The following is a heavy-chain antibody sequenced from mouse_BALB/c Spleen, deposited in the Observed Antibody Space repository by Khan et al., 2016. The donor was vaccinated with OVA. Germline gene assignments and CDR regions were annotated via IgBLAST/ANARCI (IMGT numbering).Heavy chain of an antibody. D-gene: IGHD2-14*01. CDR3: AREAYRYDEYYFDY. CDR2: ISSSGST. Sequence: EVQLLETGGGSVKPGGSLKLSCEVSGFTFSSYVMSWIRQTPEKRLEWVASISSSGSTYYPDSVKGRLTISRDNDRNVVYLQMSSLRSEDMAMYYCAREAYRYDEYYFDYWGQGTTLTVSS. CDR1: GFTFSSYV. J-gene: IGHJ2*01. V-gene: IGHV5-6-5*01.